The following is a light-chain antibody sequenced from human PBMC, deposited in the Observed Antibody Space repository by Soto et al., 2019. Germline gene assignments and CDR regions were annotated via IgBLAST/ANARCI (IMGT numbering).Light chain of an antibody. Sequence: EIVLTQSQGILSLSPGERATLSCRASQTVSGNYLAWYQQKPGQSPRLLIYGSSDRATGIPDRFSGSGSGTDFTLTINRVEPEDFAVYYWQQYGSSPPYTFGQGTTLEI. CDR2: GSS. CDR1: QTVSGNY. CDR3: QQYGSSPPYT. V-gene: IGKV3-20*01. J-gene: IGKJ2*01.